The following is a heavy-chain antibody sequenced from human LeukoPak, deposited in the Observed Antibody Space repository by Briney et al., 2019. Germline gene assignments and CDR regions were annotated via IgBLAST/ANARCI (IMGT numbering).Heavy chain of an antibody. V-gene: IGHV3-66*01. D-gene: IGHD5/OR15-5a*01. CDR1: GFTVSSNY. J-gene: IGHJ6*02. Sequence: GGSLRLSCAASGFTVSSNYMSWVRQAPGKGLEGGSVIYSGGSTYYADSVKGRFTISRHNSKNTLYLQMNSLRAEDTAVYYCARVLRLRGVDPVGSMDVWGQGTTVTVSS. CDR3: ARVLRLRGVDPVGSMDV. CDR2: IYSGGST.